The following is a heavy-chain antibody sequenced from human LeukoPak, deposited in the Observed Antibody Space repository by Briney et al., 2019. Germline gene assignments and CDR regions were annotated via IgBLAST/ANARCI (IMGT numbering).Heavy chain of an antibody. V-gene: IGHV1-69*13. J-gene: IGHJ6*02. CDR1: GGTFSSYA. CDR3: ARDFNDIYYYYYGMDV. D-gene: IGHD3-9*01. CDR2: IIPIFGTA. Sequence: SVKVSCKASGGTFSSYAISWVRQAPGQGLEWMGGIIPIFGTANYAQKFQGRVTITADESTSTAYMELSSLRSDDTAVYYCARDFNDIYYYYYGMDVWGQGTTVTVSS.